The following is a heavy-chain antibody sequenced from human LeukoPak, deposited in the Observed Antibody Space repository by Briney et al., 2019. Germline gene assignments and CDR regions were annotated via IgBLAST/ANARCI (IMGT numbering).Heavy chain of an antibody. CDR1: GFTFSSYA. Sequence: GGSLRLSCAASGFTFSSYAMSWVRHAPGKGLEWVSAISGSGGSTYYADSAKGRFTISRDNSKNTLYLQMNSLRAEDTAVYYCAKVPGSGSFTTDYYYYYMDVWGKGTTVTLS. CDR2: ISGSGGST. CDR3: AKVPGSGSFTTDYYYYYMDV. V-gene: IGHV3-23*01. D-gene: IGHD3-10*01. J-gene: IGHJ6*03.